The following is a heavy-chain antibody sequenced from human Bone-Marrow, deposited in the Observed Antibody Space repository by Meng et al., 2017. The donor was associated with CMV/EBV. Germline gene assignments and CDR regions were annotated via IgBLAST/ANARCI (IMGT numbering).Heavy chain of an antibody. CDR3: ARAPKRHTSVFARFDP. CDR1: GGSISDSF. J-gene: IGHJ5*02. V-gene: IGHV4-59*08. Sequence: SETLSLTCVVSGGSISDSFWSWVRQSPGKGLEWIGYISDTGSTSYSPSLQSRLTMSVDTSKNEVSLSLKYVTTTDTAVYYCARAPKRHTSVFARFDPWGQGTLVTVSS. D-gene: IGHD3-10*02. CDR2: ISDTGST.